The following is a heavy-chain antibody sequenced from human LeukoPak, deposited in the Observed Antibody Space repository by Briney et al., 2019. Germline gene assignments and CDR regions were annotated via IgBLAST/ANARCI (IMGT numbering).Heavy chain of an antibody. D-gene: IGHD2-21*02. CDR2: IYYSGST. J-gene: IGHJ4*02. CDR1: GGSISSYF. V-gene: IGHV4-59*01. Sequence: PSETLSLTCPVSGGSISSYFWSWVRQPPGKGLEWIGYIYYSGSTNYNPSLKSRVTISVDTSKNQFSLKLSSVTAADTAVYYCARVADYYFDYWGQGTLVTVSS. CDR3: ARVADYYFDY.